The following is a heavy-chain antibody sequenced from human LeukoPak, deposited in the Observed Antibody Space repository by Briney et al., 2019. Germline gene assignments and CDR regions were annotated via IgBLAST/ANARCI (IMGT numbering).Heavy chain of an antibody. V-gene: IGHV1-2*02. CDR2: INPNSGDT. CDR3: ARGGLRVMVYRLYYMDV. CDR1: GYSFTGYY. J-gene: IGHJ6*03. D-gene: IGHD2-8*01. Sequence: ASVNVSCTASGYSFTGYYMHWVRQAPGHGLESMGWINPNSGDTTYAQKFQGRVTMTRDTSISTAYMELTRLRCDDTAVYYCARGGLRVMVYRLYYMDVWGKGTTVTVSS.